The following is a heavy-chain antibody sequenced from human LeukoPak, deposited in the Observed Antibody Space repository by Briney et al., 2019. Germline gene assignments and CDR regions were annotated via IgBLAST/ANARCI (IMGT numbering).Heavy chain of an antibody. CDR3: ARRRIGDSTITIYNWFDP. CDR2: IHDSGSA. Sequence: SETLSLTCTVSGGSISSYYWNWIRQPPGGGLEWIGFIHDSGSANYNPSLKSRVTISVDTSKNQFSLKLRSVTAADTAVYYCARRRIGDSTITIYNWFDPWGQGTLVTVSP. J-gene: IGHJ5*02. CDR1: GGSISSYY. V-gene: IGHV4-59*08. D-gene: IGHD4-11*01.